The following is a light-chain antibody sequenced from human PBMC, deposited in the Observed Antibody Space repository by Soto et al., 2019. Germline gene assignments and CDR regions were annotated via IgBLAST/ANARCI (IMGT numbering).Light chain of an antibody. Sequence: DIQMTQSPSTLSASVGDRVTITCRASQSISSWLAWYQQKPGKAPKLLXYDXSSLESGVPSRFSGSGSGTEFTLTISSLQPDDFATYYCHKYHCYTWKFGQGTNV. CDR2: DXS. CDR3: HKYHCYTWK. V-gene: IGKV1-5*01. J-gene: IGKJ1*01. CDR1: QSISSW.